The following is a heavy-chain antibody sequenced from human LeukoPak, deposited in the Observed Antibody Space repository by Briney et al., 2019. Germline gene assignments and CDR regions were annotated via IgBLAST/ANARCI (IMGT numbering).Heavy chain of an antibody. CDR1: GFTFNNYW. D-gene: IGHD1-1*01. CDR2: INGDGNNV. CDR3: AAGPAGNGHLSSY. Sequence: GGSLRLSCAASGFTFNNYWLHWVRQVPGKGLMWVSRINGDGNNVNYADSVKGRFTISRDNAKNTLHLQMNSLRAEDTAVYYCAAGPAGNGHLSSYWGQGTRVTVSS. J-gene: IGHJ4*02. V-gene: IGHV3-74*01.